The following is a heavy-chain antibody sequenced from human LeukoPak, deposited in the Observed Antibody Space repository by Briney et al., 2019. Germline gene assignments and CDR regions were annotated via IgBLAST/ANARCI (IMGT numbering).Heavy chain of an antibody. CDR2: INTNTGNP. J-gene: IGHJ6*03. CDR3: ARARGSGYSSSWFLKSLYYYYMDV. Sequence: ASVKVSCMASGYTFTGYYMHWVRQAPGQGLEWMGWINTNTGNPTYTQGFTGRFVFSLDTSVSTAYLQISSLKAEDTAVYYCARARGSGYSSSWFLKSLYYYYMDVWGKGTTVTVSS. CDR1: GYTFTGYY. V-gene: IGHV7-4-1*02. D-gene: IGHD6-13*01.